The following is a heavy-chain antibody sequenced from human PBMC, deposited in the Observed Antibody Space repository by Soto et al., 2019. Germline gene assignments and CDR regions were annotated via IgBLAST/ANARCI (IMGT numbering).Heavy chain of an antibody. V-gene: IGHV3-33*01. Sequence: QVQLVESGGGVVQRGRSLRLSCAASGFTFSSYGMHWVRQAPGKGLEWVAVIWYDGSNKYYADSVKGRFTISRDNSKNTLYLQMNSLRAEDTAVYYCARTPSIYDFWSGYYDYYYGMDVWGQGTTVTVSS. D-gene: IGHD3-3*01. CDR3: ARTPSIYDFWSGYYDYYYGMDV. J-gene: IGHJ6*02. CDR2: IWYDGSNK. CDR1: GFTFSSYG.